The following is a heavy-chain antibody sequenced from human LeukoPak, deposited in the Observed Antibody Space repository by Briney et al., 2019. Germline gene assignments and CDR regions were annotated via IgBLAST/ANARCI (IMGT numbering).Heavy chain of an antibody. CDR1: GGSISSYY. Sequence: SETMSLTCTVPGGSISSYYWSWIRQPPGKGLEWIAYIYYSGSTNYNPSLKSRVTISVDTSKNQFSLKLSSVTAADTAVYYCARTSYQLLPYFDYWGQGTLVTVSS. CDR2: IYYSGST. D-gene: IGHD2-2*01. J-gene: IGHJ4*02. CDR3: ARTSYQLLPYFDY. V-gene: IGHV4-59*01.